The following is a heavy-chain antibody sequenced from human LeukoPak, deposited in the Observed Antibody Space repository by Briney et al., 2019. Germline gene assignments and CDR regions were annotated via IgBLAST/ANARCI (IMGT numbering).Heavy chain of an antibody. V-gene: IGHV3-30*18. CDR3: AKDRNYHGSGSKGD. D-gene: IGHD3-10*01. CDR1: GFSFSGYG. Sequence: GGSLRLSCAASGFSFSGYGMHWVRQAPGKGLEWVAVISYDGNNKKYGDSVKGRFSISRDNSMNTVYLQMNSLRPEDTAIYFCAKDRNYHGSGSKGDWGQGTLVTVSS. CDR2: ISYDGNNK. J-gene: IGHJ4*02.